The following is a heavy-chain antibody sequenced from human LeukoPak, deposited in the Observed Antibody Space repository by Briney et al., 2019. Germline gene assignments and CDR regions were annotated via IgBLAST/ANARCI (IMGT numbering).Heavy chain of an antibody. Sequence: GGSLRLSCAASGFIFDDYAMHWVRQAPGKGLEWVSVITWNGDTLDYADSVKGRFTISRDNAKNSLYLQMNSLRAEDTALYYCATRYASGPIADYWGQGTLVTVSS. D-gene: IGHD3-10*01. CDR2: ITWNGDTL. V-gene: IGHV3-9*01. CDR3: ATRYASGPIADY. CDR1: GFIFDDYA. J-gene: IGHJ4*02.